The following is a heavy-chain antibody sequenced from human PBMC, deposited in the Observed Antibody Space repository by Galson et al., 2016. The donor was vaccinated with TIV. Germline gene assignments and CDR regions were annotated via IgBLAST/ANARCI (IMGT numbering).Heavy chain of an antibody. J-gene: IGHJ4*02. CDR1: GFTFSTYE. CDR2: TAGSTI. D-gene: IGHD2-2*01. CDR3: ARSLECTSTTCPEACFDY. Sequence: SLRLSCAASGFTFSTYEMSWVRQAPGKGLEWVFTTAGSTIYSADSLKGRFTISRDNAKNSLYLQMNSLRAEDTAVYYCARSLECTSTTCPEACFDYWGQGTQVTVSS. V-gene: IGHV3-48*03.